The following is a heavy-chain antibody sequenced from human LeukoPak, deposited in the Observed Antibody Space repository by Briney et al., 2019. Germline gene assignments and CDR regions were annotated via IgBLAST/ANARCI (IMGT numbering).Heavy chain of an antibody. Sequence: GGSLRLSCAASGFTFSSYGMHWVRQAPGKGLEWVAFIRYDGSNKYYADSVKGRFTISRDNSKNTLYLQMNSLRAEDTAVYYCAKVGYCGSTSCYAGDYWGQGTLVTVSS. V-gene: IGHV3-30*02. D-gene: IGHD2-2*01. J-gene: IGHJ4*02. CDR1: GFTFSSYG. CDR3: AKVGYCGSTSCYAGDY. CDR2: IRYDGSNK.